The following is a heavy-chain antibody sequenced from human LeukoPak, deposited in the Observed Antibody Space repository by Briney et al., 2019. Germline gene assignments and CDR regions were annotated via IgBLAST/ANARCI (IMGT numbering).Heavy chain of an antibody. CDR2: ISGSGGSA. CDR1: GFTFSSYG. J-gene: IGHJ1*01. CDR3: AKKYGSGSYQNEYFQH. D-gene: IGHD1-26*01. Sequence: GGSLRLSCAASGFTFSSYGMSWVRQAPGKGLEWVSAISGSGGSAYYADSVKGRFTISRDNSKNTLYLQMNSLRAEDTAVYYCAKKYGSGSYQNEYFQHWGQGTLVTVSS. V-gene: IGHV3-23*01.